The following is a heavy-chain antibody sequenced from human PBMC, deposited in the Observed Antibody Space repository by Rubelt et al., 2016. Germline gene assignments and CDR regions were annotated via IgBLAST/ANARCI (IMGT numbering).Heavy chain of an antibody. CDR2: ISAYNGNT. V-gene: IGHV1-18*01. CDR3: ARLSITIFGVVVYYYGMDV. J-gene: IGHJ6*02. Sequence: WVRQAPGQGLEWMGWISAYNGNTNYAQKLQGRVTMTTDTSTSTAYMELSSLRSEDTAVYYCARLSITIFGVVVYYYGMDVWGQGTTVTVSS. D-gene: IGHD3-3*01.